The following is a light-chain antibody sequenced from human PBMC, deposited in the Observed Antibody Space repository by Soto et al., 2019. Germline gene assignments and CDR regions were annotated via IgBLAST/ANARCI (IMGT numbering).Light chain of an antibody. V-gene: IGKV3-20*01. CDR2: DAS. Sequence: DIVLPPSPGTLSLAPGERATLSCIASETVNSNYLAWYKQKHGQAPRLLIYDASTRATGIHDRSSGSGSGKDFTITISRLEHEDFEVYDCKQYGDSPINFGKGKQLEIK. CDR3: KQYGDSPIN. J-gene: IGKJ5*01. CDR1: ETVNSNY.